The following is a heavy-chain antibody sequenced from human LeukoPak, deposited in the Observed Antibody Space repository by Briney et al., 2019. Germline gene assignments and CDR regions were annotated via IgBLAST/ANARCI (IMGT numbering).Heavy chain of an antibody. CDR1: GFTFSGYS. D-gene: IGHD4-11*01. CDR3: ARDRDYSNYLDY. J-gene: IGHJ4*02. V-gene: IGHV3-21*01. CDR2: ISSGSSYI. Sequence: GGSLRLSCAASGFTFSGYSMNWVPPAPGKGLGWVSSISSGSSYIYYADSVKGRFTISRDNAKHSMYLQMNSLRAEDTAVYYCARDRDYSNYLDYWGQGTLVTVSS.